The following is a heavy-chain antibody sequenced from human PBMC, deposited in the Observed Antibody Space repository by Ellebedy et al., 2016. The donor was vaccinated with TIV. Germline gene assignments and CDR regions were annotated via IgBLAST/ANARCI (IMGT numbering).Heavy chain of an antibody. CDR1: RFSFSSYW. J-gene: IGHJ3*02. CDR3: ATDGSYGDYISPRHAVVI. D-gene: IGHD4-17*01. CDR2: INQDGSEK. V-gene: IGHV3-7*01. Sequence: GESLKISCAASRFSFSSYWMSWVRQAPGKGLAWVANINQDGSEKHNVDSVQVRFTISRDKATNSLYLQMNSLRTEDTAVYYCATDGSYGDYISPRHAVVIWGQGTMVTISS.